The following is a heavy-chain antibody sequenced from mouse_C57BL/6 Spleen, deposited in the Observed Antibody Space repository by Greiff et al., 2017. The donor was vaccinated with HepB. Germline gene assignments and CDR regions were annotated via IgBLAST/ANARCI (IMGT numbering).Heavy chain of an antibody. V-gene: IGHV5-4*01. J-gene: IGHJ2*01. CDR3: ARSITTVVFDY. Sequence: EVQRVESGGGLVKPGGSLKLSCAASGFTFSSYAMSWVRQTPEKRLEWVATISDGGSYTYYPDNVKGRFTISRDNAKNNLYLQMSHLKSEDTAMYYCARSITTVVFDYWGQGTTLTVSS. CDR2: ISDGGSYT. D-gene: IGHD1-1*01. CDR1: GFTFSSYA.